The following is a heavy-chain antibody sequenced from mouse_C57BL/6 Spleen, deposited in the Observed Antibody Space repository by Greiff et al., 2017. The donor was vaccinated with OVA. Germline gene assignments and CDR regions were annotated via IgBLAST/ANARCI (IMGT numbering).Heavy chain of an antibody. CDR1: GYTFTSYT. CDR3: ARDDDYGFAY. Sequence: QVQLKESGAELARPGASVQMSCKASGYTFTSYTLHWVKQRPGQGLEWIGYINPSSGYTKYNQKFKDKATLTADKSSSTAYMQLSSLTSEDSAVYYCARDDDYGFAYWGQGTLVTVSA. D-gene: IGHD2-4*01. CDR2: INPSSGYT. J-gene: IGHJ3*01. V-gene: IGHV1-4*01.